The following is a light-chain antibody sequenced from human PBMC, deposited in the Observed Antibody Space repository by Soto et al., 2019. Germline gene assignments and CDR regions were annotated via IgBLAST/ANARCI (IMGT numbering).Light chain of an antibody. Sequence: EIVMTQSPATLSVSPGERATLSCRASQSVSSHLAWYQQKPGQAPRLLIYDASKRPTGIPARFSGSGSGTDFTLTINSLEPEDFAIYYCQQRRDWPPTFGPGTKVDIK. CDR3: QQRRDWPPT. V-gene: IGKV3-11*01. CDR1: QSVSSH. J-gene: IGKJ3*01. CDR2: DAS.